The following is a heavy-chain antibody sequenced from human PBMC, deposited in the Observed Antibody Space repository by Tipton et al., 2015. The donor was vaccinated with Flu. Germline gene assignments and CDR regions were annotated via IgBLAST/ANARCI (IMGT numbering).Heavy chain of an antibody. CDR2: IYYSGST. J-gene: IGHJ3*02. D-gene: IGHD1-26*01. Sequence: TLSLTCTVSGGSISSYYWSWIRQPPGKGLEWIGYIYYSGSTNYNPSLKSRVTISVDTSKNQFSLKLSSVTAADTAVYYCATTSGSYFNAFDIWGQGTMVTVSS. V-gene: IGHV4-59*08. CDR3: ATTSGSYFNAFDI. CDR1: GGSISSYY.